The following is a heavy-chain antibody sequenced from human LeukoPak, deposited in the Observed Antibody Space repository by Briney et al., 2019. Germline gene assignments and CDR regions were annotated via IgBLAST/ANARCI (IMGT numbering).Heavy chain of an antibody. D-gene: IGHD6-13*01. V-gene: IGHV3-49*04. CDR1: GFSFGDCT. CDR2: IRSKAYGGTT. Sequence: GGSLRLSCTVSGFSFGDCTMSWVRQAPGKGLEWVGFIRSKAYGGTTEYAASVKGRFTISRDDSKTIAYLQMNSLKTEDTAVYYCTRFYSESSSWALDYWGQGTLVTVSS. CDR3: TRFYSESSSWALDY. J-gene: IGHJ4*02.